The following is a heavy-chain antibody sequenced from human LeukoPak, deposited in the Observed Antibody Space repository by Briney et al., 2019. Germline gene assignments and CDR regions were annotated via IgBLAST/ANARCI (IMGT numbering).Heavy chain of an antibody. Sequence: AASVTVSCKASGGTFSSYAISWVRQAPGQGLEWMGRIIPILGIANYAQKFQGRVTITADKSTSTAYMELSSLRSEDTAVYYCARRGDGDAFDIWGQGTMVTVSS. CDR1: GGTFSSYA. CDR3: ARRGDGDAFDI. D-gene: IGHD3-10*01. V-gene: IGHV1-69*04. J-gene: IGHJ3*02. CDR2: IIPILGIA.